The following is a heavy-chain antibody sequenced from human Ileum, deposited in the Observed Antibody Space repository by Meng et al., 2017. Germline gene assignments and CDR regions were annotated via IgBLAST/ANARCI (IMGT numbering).Heavy chain of an antibody. CDR2: ISGSGGST. V-gene: IGHV3-23*01. Sequence: GESLRLSCAASGFTFSTYAMTWVRQAPGKGLEWVSAISGSGGSTYYADSVKGRFTISRDNSKNTLYLQMNSLRAEDTAVYYCAKVYVYYYGMDVWGQGTTVTVSS. CDR3: AKVYVYYYGMDV. D-gene: IGHD5/OR15-5a*01. CDR1: GFTFSTYA. J-gene: IGHJ6*02.